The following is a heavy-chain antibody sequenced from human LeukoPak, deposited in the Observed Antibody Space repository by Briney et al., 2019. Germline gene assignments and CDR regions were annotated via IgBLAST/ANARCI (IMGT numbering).Heavy chain of an antibody. Sequence: ASVKVSCKASGYTFTSYAMNWVRQAPGQGLEWMGWINPNSGGTNYAQKFQGRVTMTRDTSISTAYMELSSLRSEDTAVYYCARDAHGSGSPDDDYYYYYMDVWGKGTTVTISS. D-gene: IGHD3-10*01. V-gene: IGHV1-2*02. CDR1: GYTFTSYA. CDR2: INPNSGGT. J-gene: IGHJ6*03. CDR3: ARDAHGSGSPDDDYYYYYMDV.